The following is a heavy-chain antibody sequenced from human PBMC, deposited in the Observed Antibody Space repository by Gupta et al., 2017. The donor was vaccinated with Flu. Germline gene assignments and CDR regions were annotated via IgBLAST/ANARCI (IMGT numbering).Heavy chain of an antibody. CDR3: ARARSSGWYDPFDY. J-gene: IGHJ4*02. CDR1: GFTLSSYW. CDR2: SNSDGTAT. Sequence: EVQLVASGGGLVQPGGSLRLSCGASGFTLSSYWIHWVRQAPGKGLVWVSRSNSDGTATRYADSVKGRFTMSRDNAKNTLYLQMNSLRAEDTAIYYCARARSSGWYDPFDYWGQGTLVTVSS. D-gene: IGHD6-19*01. V-gene: IGHV3-74*01.